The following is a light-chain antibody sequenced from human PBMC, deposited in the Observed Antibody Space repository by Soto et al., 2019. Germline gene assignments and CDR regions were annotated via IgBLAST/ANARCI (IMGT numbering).Light chain of an antibody. Sequence: DIQMTQSPSTLSASVGDRVTITCRASQSISSWLAWYQQKPGKAPKLLIYDASSLESGVPSRFSGSGSGTEFTLTISSLQPDDFATYYCQQYNSYSWTFGRRTKVEIK. CDR1: QSISSW. CDR2: DAS. V-gene: IGKV1-5*01. CDR3: QQYNSYSWT. J-gene: IGKJ1*01.